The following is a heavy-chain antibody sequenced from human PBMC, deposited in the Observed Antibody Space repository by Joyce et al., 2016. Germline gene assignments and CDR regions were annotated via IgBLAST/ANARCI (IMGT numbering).Heavy chain of an antibody. Sequence: QVQLQESGPGLVKPSESLSLTCAVSGGSISSYYWCWIRQPPGKGLELLGYIYYSGSTTYDPSLESRVTISVDTSTNQFSLKLRSVTAADTAVYYCARDADYGVYGYYYYIDVWGKGTTVTVSS. CDR3: ARDADYGVYGYYYYIDV. CDR2: IYYSGST. J-gene: IGHJ6*03. V-gene: IGHV4-59*01. CDR1: GGSISSYY. D-gene: IGHD4-17*01.